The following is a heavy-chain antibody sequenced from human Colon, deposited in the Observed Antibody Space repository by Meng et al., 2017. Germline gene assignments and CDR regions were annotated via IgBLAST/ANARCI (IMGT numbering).Heavy chain of an antibody. V-gene: IGHV3-23*01. Sequence: GESLKISCAASGFTFSSYAMSWVRQAPGKGLEWVSAISGSGGSTYYADSVKGRFTISRDNSKNTLYLQMNSLRAEDTAVYYCAKYDGGYYDSSGTVRYYYYYGMDVWGQGTTVTVSS. CDR1: GFTFSSYA. CDR3: AKYDGGYYDSSGTVRYYYYYGMDV. CDR2: ISGSGGST. D-gene: IGHD3-22*01. J-gene: IGHJ6*02.